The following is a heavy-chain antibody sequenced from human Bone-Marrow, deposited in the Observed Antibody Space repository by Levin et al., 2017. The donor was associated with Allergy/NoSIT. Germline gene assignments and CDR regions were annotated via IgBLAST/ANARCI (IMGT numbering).Heavy chain of an antibody. V-gene: IGHV3-30*18. CDR2: ISYDGTNR. CDR3: AQVGRGDLRESFEY. J-gene: IGHJ4*02. Sequence: GGSLRLSCEASGFTFDIFGVHWVRQAPGKGLEWVAVISYDGTNRYYAESVKGRFTISRDNSKNTLYLQMNGLRVEDTAVYYCAQVGRGDLRESFEYWGQGTLVTVAS. CDR1: GFTFDIFG. D-gene: IGHD3-10*01.